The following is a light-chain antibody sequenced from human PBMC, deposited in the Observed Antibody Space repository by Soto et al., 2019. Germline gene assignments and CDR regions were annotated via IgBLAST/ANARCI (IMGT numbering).Light chain of an antibody. CDR3: QQYGSSPFT. Sequence: ETVLTQSPGTLSLSPGERATLSCRASQSVSDSYLAWYQQKPGQAPRLLIYGASSRATGIPDRFGGSGSGTDFTLTISRLEPEDFAVYYCQQYGSSPFTFGPGTIVDI. V-gene: IGKV3-20*01. J-gene: IGKJ3*01. CDR2: GAS. CDR1: QSVSDSY.